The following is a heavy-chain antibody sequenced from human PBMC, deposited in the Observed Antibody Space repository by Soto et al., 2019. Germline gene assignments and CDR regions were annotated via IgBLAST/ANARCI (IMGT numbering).Heavy chain of an antibody. CDR3: ARASNWDDAFDI. J-gene: IGHJ3*02. V-gene: IGHV3-13*01. CDR2: IGTAGDT. Sequence: GGSLRLSCAASGFTFSSYDMHWVRHATGKGLEWVSAIGTAGDTYYPGSVKGRFTISRENAKNSLYLQMNSLRAGDTAVYYCARASNWDDAFDIWGQGTMVTVSS. D-gene: IGHD7-27*01. CDR1: GFTFSSYD.